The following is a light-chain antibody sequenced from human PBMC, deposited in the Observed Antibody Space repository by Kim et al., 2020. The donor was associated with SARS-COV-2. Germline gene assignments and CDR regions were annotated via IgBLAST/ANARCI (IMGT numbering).Light chain of an antibody. V-gene: IGKV3-20*01. CDR1: QSVSSTY. Sequence: PGERATLSCRTGQSVSSTYLAWYQHKPGQAPRLVISGTSTRATGIPDRFSGNGSGTDFTLTISRLEPEDFAVYYCQHYGTSPPMYTFGQGTKLEIK. CDR2: GTS. J-gene: IGKJ2*01. CDR3: QHYGTSPPMYT.